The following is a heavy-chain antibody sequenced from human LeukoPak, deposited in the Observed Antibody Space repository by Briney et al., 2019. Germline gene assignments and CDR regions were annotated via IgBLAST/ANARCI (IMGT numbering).Heavy chain of an antibody. D-gene: IGHD2-15*01. CDR2: TYYRSKWYN. J-gene: IGHJ5*02. CDR3: ARLRSWSNWFDP. V-gene: IGHV6-1*01. Sequence: SQTLSLTCVISGDSVSSNSAAWNWIRQSPSRGLEWLGRTYYRSKWYNDYAVSVKSRITINPDTSKNQFSLQLNSVTAADTAVYYCARLRSWSNWFDPWGQGTLVTVSS. CDR1: GDSVSSNSAA.